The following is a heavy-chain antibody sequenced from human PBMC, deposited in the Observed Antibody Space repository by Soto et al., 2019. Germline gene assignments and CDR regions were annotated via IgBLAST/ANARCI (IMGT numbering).Heavy chain of an antibody. CDR1: GFTFSSYD. Sequence: PGGSLRLSCAASGFTFSSYDMHWVRQATGKGLVWVSAIGTAGDTYYPGSVKGRFTISRENAKNSLYLQMNSLRAGDTAVYYCARGPLPHYTIFVGDNYYFDYWGQGTLVTVSS. J-gene: IGHJ4*02. D-gene: IGHD3-3*01. CDR3: ARGPLPHYTIFVGDNYYFDY. CDR2: IGTAGDT. V-gene: IGHV3-13*01.